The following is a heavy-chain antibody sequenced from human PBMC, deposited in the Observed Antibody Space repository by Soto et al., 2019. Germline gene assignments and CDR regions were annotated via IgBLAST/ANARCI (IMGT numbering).Heavy chain of an antibody. CDR1: GYTLTELS. V-gene: IGHV1-24*01. Sequence: ASVKVSCKVSGYTLTELSMHWVRQAPGKGLEWMGGFDPEDGETIYAQKFQGRVTMTEDTSTDTAYMELSSLRSEDTAVYYCATANRSNYYYYMDVWGKGTTVTVSS. CDR2: FDPEDGET. J-gene: IGHJ6*03. CDR3: ATANRSNYYYYMDV.